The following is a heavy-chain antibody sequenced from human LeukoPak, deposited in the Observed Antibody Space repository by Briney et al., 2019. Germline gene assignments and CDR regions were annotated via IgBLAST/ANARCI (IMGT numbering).Heavy chain of an antibody. CDR3: ARAGGTGFWSGPDNYGLDV. V-gene: IGHV3-11*01. J-gene: IGHJ6*02. Sequence: GGSLRLSCAASGFSFSDYFMTWIRQAPGKGPEWVSHISGRSGVISYADSVKGRFAISRDNAKNSVYLQMNGLRAGDTGVYYCARAGGTGFWSGPDNYGLDVWGQGTTVTVFS. CDR2: ISGRSGVI. CDR1: GFSFSDYF. D-gene: IGHD3-3*01.